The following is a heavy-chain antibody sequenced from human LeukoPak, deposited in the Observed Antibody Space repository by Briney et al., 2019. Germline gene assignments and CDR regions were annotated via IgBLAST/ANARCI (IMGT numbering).Heavy chain of an antibody. J-gene: IGHJ4*02. V-gene: IGHV4-34*01. CDR3: ASRYSSSWYHFDY. Sequence: SETLSLTCTVSGGSVSSHYWYWIRQPPGKGLEWIGEIYHSGSTNYNPSLKSRVTISVDKSKNQFSLKLSSVTAADTAVYYCASRYSSSWYHFDYWGQGTLVTVSS. D-gene: IGHD6-13*01. CDR2: IYHSGST. CDR1: GGSVSSHY.